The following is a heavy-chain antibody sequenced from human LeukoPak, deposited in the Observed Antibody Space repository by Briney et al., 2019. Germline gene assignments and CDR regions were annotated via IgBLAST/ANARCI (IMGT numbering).Heavy chain of an antibody. CDR1: GGSFSGYY. Sequence: PSETLSLTCAVYGGSFSGYYWSWIRPPPGKGLEWIGEINHSGSTTYNPSLKSRVTISVDTSKNQFSLKLSSVTAADTAVYYCAREGHYGGNVYYYYYYMDVWGKGTTVTVSS. J-gene: IGHJ6*03. CDR3: AREGHYGGNVYYYYYYMDV. D-gene: IGHD4-23*01. V-gene: IGHV4-34*01. CDR2: INHSGST.